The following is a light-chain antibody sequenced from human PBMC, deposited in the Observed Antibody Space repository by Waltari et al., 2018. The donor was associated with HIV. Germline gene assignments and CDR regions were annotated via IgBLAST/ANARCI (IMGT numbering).Light chain of an antibody. J-gene: IGKJ2*01. CDR3: QQYGTFYT. V-gene: IGKV3-20*01. CDR2: DAS. CDR1: QRFSRSY. Sequence: EIVLTQSPGTLSLSPGERATLSCRASQRFSRSYLAWYQQKPGQAPRLLIYDASSRATGIPDRFGGSGSGTDFTLTISRLEPEDSAVYYCQQYGTFYTFGQGTKLEIK.